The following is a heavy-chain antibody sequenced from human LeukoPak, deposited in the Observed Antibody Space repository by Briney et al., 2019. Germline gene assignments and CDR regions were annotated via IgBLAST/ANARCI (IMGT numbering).Heavy chain of an antibody. CDR3: AKGVVAATIAAYYGMDV. J-gene: IGHJ6*02. CDR1: GFTFSNYG. Sequence: GSLRLSCAASGFTFSNYGMHWVRQAPGKGLEWVAVISYDESDKYYADSVKGRFTISRDNSKNTLYLQMNSLRPEDTAVYYCAKGVVAATIAAYYGMDVWGQGTTVTVSS. CDR2: ISYDESDK. D-gene: IGHD2-15*01. V-gene: IGHV3-30*18.